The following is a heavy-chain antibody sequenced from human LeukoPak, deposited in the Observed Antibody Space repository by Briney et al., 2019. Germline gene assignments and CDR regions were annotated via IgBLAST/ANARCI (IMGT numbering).Heavy chain of an antibody. CDR2: IYYSGST. V-gene: IGHV4-31*03. Sequence: PSETLSLTCTVSGGSISSGVYYWSWIRQHPGKGLEWIGYIYYSGSTYYNPSLKTRVTISVDTSKNQFSLKLSSVTAADTAVYYCARGFGVPAAIEEDNWFDPWGQRTLVTVSS. CDR3: ARGFGVPAAIEEDNWFDP. D-gene: IGHD2-2*01. J-gene: IGHJ5*02. CDR1: GGSISSGVYY.